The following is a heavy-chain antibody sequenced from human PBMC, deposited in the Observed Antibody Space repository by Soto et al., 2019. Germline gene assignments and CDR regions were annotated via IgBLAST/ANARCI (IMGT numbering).Heavy chain of an antibody. CDR2: IWFDGSNK. CDR3: AIYGIGEATFRDFLAF. D-gene: IGHD1-26*01. V-gene: IGHV3-33*01. Sequence: GGSLRLSCAASGSIFTGYGMHWVRQAPGKGLEWVAVIWFDGSNKYYADSVKGRFTISRDNSKNMLYLQMNSLRVEDTAVYYCAIYGIGEATFRDFLAFRARGSLVPVS. CDR1: GSIFTGYG. J-gene: IGHJ4*02.